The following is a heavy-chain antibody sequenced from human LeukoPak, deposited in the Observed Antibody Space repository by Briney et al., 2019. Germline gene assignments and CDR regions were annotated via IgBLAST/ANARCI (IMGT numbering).Heavy chain of an antibody. CDR1: GFTFDDYA. J-gene: IGHJ6*04. CDR2: ISWNSGSI. D-gene: IGHD3-10*02. Sequence: GGSLRLSCAASGFTFDDYAMHWVRQAPGKGLEWVSGISWNSGSIGYADSVKGRFTISRDNAKNSLYLQMNSLRAEDTAVYYCAELGITMIGGVWGKGTTVTISS. CDR3: AELGITMIGGV. V-gene: IGHV3-9*01.